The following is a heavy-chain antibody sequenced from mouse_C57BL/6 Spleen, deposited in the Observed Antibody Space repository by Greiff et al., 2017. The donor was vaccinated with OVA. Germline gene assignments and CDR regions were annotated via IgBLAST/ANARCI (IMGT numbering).Heavy chain of an antibody. J-gene: IGHJ2*01. CDR2: IDPSDSET. D-gene: IGHD1-1*01. V-gene: IGHV1-52*01. Sequence: QVQLKQPGAELVRPGSSVKLSCKASGYTFTSYWMHWVKQRPIQGLEWIGNIDPSDSETHYNQKFKDKATLTVDKSSSTAYMQLSSLTSEDSAVYYCARGGDGSSSFFDYWGQGTTLTVSS. CDR1: GYTFTSYW. CDR3: ARGGDGSSSFFDY.